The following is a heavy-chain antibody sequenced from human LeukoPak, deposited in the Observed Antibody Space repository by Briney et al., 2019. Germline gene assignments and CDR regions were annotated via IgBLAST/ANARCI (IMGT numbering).Heavy chain of an antibody. V-gene: IGHV1-2*02. CDR1: GYTFTGYY. J-gene: IGHJ5*02. CDR3: ARDTSGYYTGWFDP. D-gene: IGHD3-3*01. Sequence: ASVKVSCKSSGYTFTGYYIHWVRQAPGQGLEWMGLINPNSGGTNYAQKFQGRVTMNRDTSLSTASMELSRLRSDDTAVYYCARDTSGYYTGWFDPWGQGTLVTVSS. CDR2: INPNSGGT.